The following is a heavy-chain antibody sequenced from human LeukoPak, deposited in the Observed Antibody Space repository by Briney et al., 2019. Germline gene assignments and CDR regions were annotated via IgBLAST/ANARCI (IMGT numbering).Heavy chain of an antibody. V-gene: IGHV3-30*04. J-gene: IGHJ4*02. CDR1: GFTFITYA. CDR2: ISDDGSNK. D-gene: IGHD5-12*01. CDR3: ASSRGYSDYDSDY. Sequence: PGRSLRLSCAASGFTFITYAMHWVRQAPGKGLEWVVVISDDGSNKYYADSVKGRFTISRDNSKNTLYLQMNSLRPEDAAVYFCASSRGYSDYDSDYWGQGTLVTVSS.